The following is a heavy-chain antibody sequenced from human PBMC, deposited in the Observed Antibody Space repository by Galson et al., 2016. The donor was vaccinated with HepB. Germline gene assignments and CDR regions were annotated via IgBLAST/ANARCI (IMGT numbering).Heavy chain of an antibody. CDR3: ARDSSSSKSAFWSGYRGDNWFDP. J-gene: IGHJ5*02. V-gene: IGHV3-21*01. Sequence: SLRLSCAASGFTFSYFGMNWVRQAPGKGLEWVSSISSGSDYVYYADSVKGRFSISRDNAKNSLYLQMRGLRAEDTAVYYCARDSSSSKSAFWSGYRGDNWFDPWGQGTLVTVSS. CDR2: ISSGSDYV. CDR1: GFTFSYFG. D-gene: IGHD3-3*01.